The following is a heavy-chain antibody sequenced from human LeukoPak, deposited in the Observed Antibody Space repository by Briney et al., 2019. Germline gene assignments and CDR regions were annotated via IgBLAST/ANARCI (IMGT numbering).Heavy chain of an antibody. D-gene: IGHD3-22*01. CDR3: AGASLYYDSSGQRTFDI. J-gene: IGHJ3*02. V-gene: IGHV4-61*08. Sequence: PSQTLSLTCTVSGDSISSNDHYWSWIRQHPGKGLEWIGYIYYSGGTNYNPSLKSRVTISLDTFKNQFSLKLSSVTAADTAVYYCAGASLYYDSSGQRTFDIWGQGTMVTVSS. CDR2: IYYSGGT. CDR1: GDSISSNDHY.